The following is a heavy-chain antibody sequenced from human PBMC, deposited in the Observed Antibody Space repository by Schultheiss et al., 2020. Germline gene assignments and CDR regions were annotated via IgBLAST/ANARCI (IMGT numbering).Heavy chain of an antibody. J-gene: IGHJ3*02. Sequence: GGSLRLSCAASGFTFSSYAMSWVRQAPGKGLEWVSAISGSGGSTYYADSVKGRFTISRDNSKNTLYLQMNSLRAEDTAVYYCTTGVGYDISPGGVAFDIWGQGTMVTVSS. CDR3: TTGVGYDISPGGVAFDI. D-gene: IGHD3-9*01. CDR2: ISGSGGST. V-gene: IGHV3-23*01. CDR1: GFTFSSYA.